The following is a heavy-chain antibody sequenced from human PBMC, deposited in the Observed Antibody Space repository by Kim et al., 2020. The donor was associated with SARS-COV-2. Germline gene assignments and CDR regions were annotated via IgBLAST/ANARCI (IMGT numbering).Heavy chain of an antibody. Sequence: SETLSLTCTVSGGSVSSGSYYWSWIRQPPGKGLEWIGYIYYSGSTNYNPSLKSRVTISVDTSKNQFSLKLSSVTAADTAVYYCAGRVLSQTETDYWGQGTLVTVSS. CDR1: GGSVSSGSYY. CDR2: IYYSGST. J-gene: IGHJ4*02. V-gene: IGHV4-61*01. D-gene: IGHD3-3*01. CDR3: AGRVLSQTETDY.